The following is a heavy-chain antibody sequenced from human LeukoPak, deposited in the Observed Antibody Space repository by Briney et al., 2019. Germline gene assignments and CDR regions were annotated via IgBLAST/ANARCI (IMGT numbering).Heavy chain of an antibody. J-gene: IGHJ6*03. CDR3: AKSSSSSDYYYYYMDV. Sequence: PGGSLRLSCAASGFTFDDYSMHWVRQAPGKGLEWVSGISSNSGSIGYADSVKGRFTISRDNAKNSLYLQMNSLRAEDTALYYCAKSSSSSDYYYYYMDVWGKGTTVTVSS. V-gene: IGHV3-9*01. D-gene: IGHD6-6*01. CDR2: ISSNSGSI. CDR1: GFTFDDYS.